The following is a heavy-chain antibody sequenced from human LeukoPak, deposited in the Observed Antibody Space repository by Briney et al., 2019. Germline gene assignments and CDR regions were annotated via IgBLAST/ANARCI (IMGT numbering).Heavy chain of an antibody. Sequence: GGSLRLSCAAAGFTFDAYDMHWVRQVTGKGLEWVSAIGTAGDTYYPGSVRGRFTISRENAKNSLYLQMNSLRAGDTAVYYCARDRGTLTGYYDYWGQGILVTVS. CDR1: GFTFDAYD. V-gene: IGHV3-13*01. D-gene: IGHD3-9*01. CDR3: ARDRGTLTGYYDY. J-gene: IGHJ4*02. CDR2: IGTAGDT.